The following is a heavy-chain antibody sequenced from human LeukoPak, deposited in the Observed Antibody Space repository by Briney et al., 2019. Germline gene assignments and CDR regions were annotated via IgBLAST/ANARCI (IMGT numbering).Heavy chain of an antibody. D-gene: IGHD4-17*01. CDR3: VKGWQLRYDAVDI. CDR2: ISSNGGST. Sequence: GGSLRLSCSASGFTFRRYVMHWVRQAPGKGLEYVSAISSNGGSTYYADSVKGRFTISRDNSKNTLYLQMSSLRAEDTAVYYCVKGWQLRYDAVDIWGQGTMVTVSS. V-gene: IGHV3-64D*06. CDR1: GFTFRRYV. J-gene: IGHJ3*02.